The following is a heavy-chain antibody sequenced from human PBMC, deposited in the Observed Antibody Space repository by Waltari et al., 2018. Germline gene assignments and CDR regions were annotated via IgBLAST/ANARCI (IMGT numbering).Heavy chain of an antibody. D-gene: IGHD7-27*01. CDR2: ISDGGGII. Sequence: EVQLLGSGGGLVQPGGSLRLSCAASGFTFSTYVMNWVRQAPGKGLEWVSSISDGGGIINYADSVKGRFTISRDNSKNTLYLQMNSLRADDTAAYYCARGSGVDSWGQGTLVTISS. V-gene: IGHV3-23*01. J-gene: IGHJ4*02. CDR3: ARGSGVDS. CDR1: GFTFSTYV.